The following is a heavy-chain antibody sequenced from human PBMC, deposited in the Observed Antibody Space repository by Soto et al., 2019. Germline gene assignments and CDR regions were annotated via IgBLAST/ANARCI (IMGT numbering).Heavy chain of an antibody. Sequence: ASVKVSCKASGYTFTSYGISWVRQAPGQGLEWMGWISAYNGNTNYAQKLQGRVTMTTDTSTSTAYMELRSLRSDDTAVYYCARYQAVTTEYYYMDVWGKGTTVTVSS. V-gene: IGHV1-18*01. J-gene: IGHJ6*03. D-gene: IGHD4-4*01. CDR1: GYTFTSYG. CDR3: ARYQAVTTEYYYMDV. CDR2: ISAYNGNT.